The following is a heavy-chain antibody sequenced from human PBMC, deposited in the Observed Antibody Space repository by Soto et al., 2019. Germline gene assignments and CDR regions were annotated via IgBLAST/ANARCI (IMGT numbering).Heavy chain of an antibody. Sequence: GGSLRLSCAASGFTFSSYAMSWVRQAPGKGLEWVSAISGSGGSTYYADSVKGRFTISRDNSKNTLYLQMNSLRAEDTAVYYCAKGTDMGSGSYFGDYYGMDVWGQGTTVTVSS. CDR1: GFTFSSYA. CDR3: AKGTDMGSGSYFGDYYGMDV. J-gene: IGHJ6*02. V-gene: IGHV3-23*01. CDR2: ISGSGGST. D-gene: IGHD3-10*01.